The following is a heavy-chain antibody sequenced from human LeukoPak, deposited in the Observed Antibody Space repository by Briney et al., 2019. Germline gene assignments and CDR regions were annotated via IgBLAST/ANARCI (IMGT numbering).Heavy chain of an antibody. Sequence: SETLSLTCAVYGGSFRGYSWSWIRQSPGKGLEWIGEVNHSGSTNYNPSLKSRVTISVDKSKNQFSLKLGSVTAAGTAVYYCARDVTGSASDYWGQGTLVTVSS. J-gene: IGHJ4*02. V-gene: IGHV4-34*01. CDR1: GGSFRGYS. D-gene: IGHD1-1*01. CDR2: VNHSGST. CDR3: ARDVTGSASDY.